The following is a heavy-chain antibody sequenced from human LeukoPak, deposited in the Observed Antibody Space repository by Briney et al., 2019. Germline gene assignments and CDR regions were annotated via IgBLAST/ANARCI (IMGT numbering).Heavy chain of an antibody. J-gene: IGHJ4*02. CDR2: IYYSGST. CDR1: GGSISSGDYY. CDR3: ARDTTVTTTLPYFDY. V-gene: IGHV4-30-4*01. D-gene: IGHD4-17*01. Sequence: SETLSLTCTVSGGSISSGDYYWSWIRQPPGKGLEWIGYIYYSGSTCYNPSLKSRVTISVDTSKNQFSLKLSSVTAADTAVYYCARDTTVTTTLPYFDYWGQGTLVTVSS.